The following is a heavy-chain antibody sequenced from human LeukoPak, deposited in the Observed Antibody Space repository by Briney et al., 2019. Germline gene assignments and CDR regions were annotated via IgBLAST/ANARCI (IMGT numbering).Heavy chain of an antibody. J-gene: IGHJ4*02. CDR1: GGTFSSDA. V-gene: IGHV1-69*05. CDR2: IIPIFGAA. D-gene: IGHD3-3*01. Sequence: AWVKVSCKASGGTFSSDAISWGREGPGQGGECMGGIIPIFGAANHAQKLQGRLKIPTDESTSTAYMELSSLRSQDTAVYYCASAALTIFGVVEAKFDYWGQETLVTVSS. CDR3: ASAALTIFGVVEAKFDY.